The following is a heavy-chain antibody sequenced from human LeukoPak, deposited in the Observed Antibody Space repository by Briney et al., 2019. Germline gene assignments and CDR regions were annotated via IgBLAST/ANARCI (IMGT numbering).Heavy chain of an antibody. J-gene: IGHJ5*02. CDR2: ISSSTI. V-gene: IGHV3-48*02. CDR3: ARETLVVVPAGSLNWFDP. D-gene: IGHD2-2*01. Sequence: GGSLRLSCAVSGGTFSTYNMNWVRQAPGKGLEWISYISSSTIYYADSVKGRFTISRDNAKNSLYLQMNSLRDEDTAVYYCARETLVVVPAGSLNWFDPWGQGTLVTVSS. CDR1: GGTFSTYN.